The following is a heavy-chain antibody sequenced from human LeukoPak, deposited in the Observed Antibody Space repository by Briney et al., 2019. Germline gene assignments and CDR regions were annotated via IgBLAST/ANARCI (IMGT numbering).Heavy chain of an antibody. CDR3: ARENRDDGDNRGRFFDY. CDR1: GGSISNYF. J-gene: IGHJ4*02. CDR2: IHASGST. D-gene: IGHD4-17*01. Sequence: SETLSLTCNVSGGSISNYFWSWIRQPAEKGLEWIGRIHASGSTNYSPSLKSRVTMSVDTSTNQFSLKLISVTAADTAIYYCARENRDDGDNRGRFFDYWGQRTLVTVSS. V-gene: IGHV4-4*07.